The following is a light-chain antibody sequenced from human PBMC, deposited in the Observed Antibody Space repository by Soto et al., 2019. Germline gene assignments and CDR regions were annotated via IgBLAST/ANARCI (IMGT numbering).Light chain of an antibody. CDR3: QQYNSYSGT. CDR1: QSIRSW. CDR2: DAS. J-gene: IGKJ2*01. V-gene: IGKV1-5*01. Sequence: DIQMTQSPSTLSASVGDRVTITCRASQSIRSWLAWYQQKPGIAPKLLIYDASSLESGVPSRFSGSGSGTEFTLTISSLQPDDFATYYCQQYNSYSGTFGQGTKLEIK.